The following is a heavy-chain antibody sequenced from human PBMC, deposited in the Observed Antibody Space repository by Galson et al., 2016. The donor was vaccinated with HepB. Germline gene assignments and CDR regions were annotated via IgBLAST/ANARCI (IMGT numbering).Heavy chain of an antibody. Sequence: QSGAEVKKPGESLQISCKTSGYTFTSYWKGWVRQAPGKGLEWVGTIYPGDSETRYSPTLQGQVTISADKSIKTAYLRWSSLRASDTAKYFCAIISGGEHKVFNNAFDIWGQGTVLTVAS. CDR1: GYTFTSYW. J-gene: IGHJ3*02. D-gene: IGHD1/OR15-1a*01. CDR2: IYPGDSET. V-gene: IGHV5-51*01. CDR3: AIISGGEHKVFNNAFDI.